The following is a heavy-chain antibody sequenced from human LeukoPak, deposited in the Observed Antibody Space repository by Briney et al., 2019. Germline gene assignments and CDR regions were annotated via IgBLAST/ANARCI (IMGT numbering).Heavy chain of an antibody. Sequence: GGSLRLSCAASGFTFSSHWMSWVRQAPGKGLEWVANIKQDGSEKYYVDSVKGRFTISRDNSKNTLYLQMNSLRAEDTAVYYCAKDRGVGYYDSSGYNDAFDIWGQGTMVTVSS. J-gene: IGHJ3*02. CDR1: GFTFSSHW. D-gene: IGHD3-22*01. V-gene: IGHV3-7*03. CDR3: AKDRGVGYYDSSGYNDAFDI. CDR2: IKQDGSEK.